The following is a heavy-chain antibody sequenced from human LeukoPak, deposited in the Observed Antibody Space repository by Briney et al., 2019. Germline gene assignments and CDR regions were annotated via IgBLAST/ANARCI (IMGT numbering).Heavy chain of an antibody. D-gene: IGHD6-13*01. CDR2: ISGSGGST. Sequence: GGSLRLSCAASGFTFSSYAMSWVRQAPGKGLERVSAISGSGGSTYYADSVKGRFTISRDNSKNTLYLQMNSLRAEDTAVYYCAKGYSSSWSFDAFDIWGQGTMVTVSS. V-gene: IGHV3-23*01. CDR3: AKGYSSSWSFDAFDI. CDR1: GFTFSSYA. J-gene: IGHJ3*02.